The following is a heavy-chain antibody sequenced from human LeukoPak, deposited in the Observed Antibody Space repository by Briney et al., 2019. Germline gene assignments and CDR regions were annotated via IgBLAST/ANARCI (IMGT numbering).Heavy chain of an antibody. Sequence: GGSLRLSCAASGFTLSDYYMSWIRQAPGKGLEWVSAISGSGGSTYYADSVKGRFTISRDNSKNTLYLQMNSLRAGDTAVYYCANTHPAYWGQGTLVTVSS. CDR1: GFTLSDYY. CDR3: ANTHPAY. V-gene: IGHV3-23*01. J-gene: IGHJ4*02. CDR2: ISGSGGST.